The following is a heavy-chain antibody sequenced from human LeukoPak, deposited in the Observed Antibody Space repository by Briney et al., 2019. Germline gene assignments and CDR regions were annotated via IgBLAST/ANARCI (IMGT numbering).Heavy chain of an antibody. CDR2: IYTSGST. Sequence: SETLSLTCTVSGGSISSYYWSWIRQPAGKGLEWIGRIYTSGSTNYNPSLKSRVTMSVDTSKNQFSLKLSSVTAADTAVYYCARGGVIHPSTSYYYMDVWGKGTTVTVSS. CDR1: GGSISSYY. CDR3: ARGGVIHPSTSYYYMDV. J-gene: IGHJ6*03. D-gene: IGHD3-16*02. V-gene: IGHV4-4*07.